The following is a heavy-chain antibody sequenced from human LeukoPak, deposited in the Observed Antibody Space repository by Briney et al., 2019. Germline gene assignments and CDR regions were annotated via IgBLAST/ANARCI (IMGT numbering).Heavy chain of an antibody. CDR1: GYTFTGHL. CDR3: ARDPRGITIFGVVIYGMDV. J-gene: IGHJ6*02. Sequence: ASVKVSCKASGYTFTGHLLHWVRQAPGQRLEWMGWINPNSGGTTYAPKFRGRVTMTRDTSISTVYLELTNLRSDDTAVYYCARDPRGITIFGVVIYGMDVWGQGTTVTVSS. V-gene: IGHV1-2*02. CDR2: INPNSGGT. D-gene: IGHD3-3*01.